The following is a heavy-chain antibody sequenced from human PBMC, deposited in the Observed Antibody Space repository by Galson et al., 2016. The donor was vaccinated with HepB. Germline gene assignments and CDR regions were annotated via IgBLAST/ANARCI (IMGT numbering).Heavy chain of an antibody. CDR1: GLTFSNYA. V-gene: IGHV3-30*18. CDR3: AKITKAFRSGYYSDY. Sequence: SLRLSCAASGLTFSNYAMNWVRQAPGKGLEWVALISHDGSNKYYADSVKGRFTISRDNSKNSVYLQMNSLRVEDTALYYCAKITKAFRSGYYSDYWGQGTLVIVSS. D-gene: IGHD3-3*01. CDR2: ISHDGSNK. J-gene: IGHJ4*02.